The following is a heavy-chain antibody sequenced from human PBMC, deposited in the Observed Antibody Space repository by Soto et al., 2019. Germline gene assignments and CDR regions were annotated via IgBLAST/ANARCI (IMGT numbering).Heavy chain of an antibody. Sequence: SETLSLTCTVSGGSISSGDYYWSWIRQPPGKGPEWIGYIYYSGSTYYNPSLKSRVTISVDTSKNQFSLKLSSVTAADTAVYYCRRYLPFRNSGCDLRGLFDYWGQGTLVTVSS. CDR3: RRYLPFRNSGCDLRGLFDY. D-gene: IGHD5-12*01. J-gene: IGHJ4*02. CDR1: GGSISSGDYY. V-gene: IGHV4-30-4*01. CDR2: IYYSGST.